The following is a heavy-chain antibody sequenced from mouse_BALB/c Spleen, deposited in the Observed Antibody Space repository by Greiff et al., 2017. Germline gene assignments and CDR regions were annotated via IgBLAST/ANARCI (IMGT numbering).Heavy chain of an antibody. J-gene: IGHJ4*01. D-gene: IGHD1-2*01. CDR2: ISSGSSTI. CDR1: GFTFSSFG. V-gene: IGHV5-17*02. CDR3: ARENYGYYAMDY. Sequence: DVMLVESGGGLVQPGGSRKLSCAASGFTFSSFGMHWVRQAPEKGLEWVAYISSGSSTIYYADTVKGRFTISRDNPKNTLFLQMTSLRSEDTAMYYCARENYGYYAMDYWGQGTSVTVSS.